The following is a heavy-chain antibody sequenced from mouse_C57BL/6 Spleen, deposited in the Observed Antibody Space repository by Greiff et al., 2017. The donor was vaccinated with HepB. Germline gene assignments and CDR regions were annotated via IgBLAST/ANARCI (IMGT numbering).Heavy chain of an antibody. CDR2: IYPRDGST. J-gene: IGHJ3*01. Sequence: QVQLQQSDAELAKPGASVKISCKVTGYTFTNHTIHWMKQRPEQGLEWIGYIYPRDGSTKYNEKYKGKATLTADKSSSTAYMQLHSMTSEDSAVYFCARGYGSSAWFAYWGQGTLVTVSA. D-gene: IGHD1-1*01. CDR1: GYTFTNHT. V-gene: IGHV1-78*01. CDR3: ARGYGSSAWFAY.